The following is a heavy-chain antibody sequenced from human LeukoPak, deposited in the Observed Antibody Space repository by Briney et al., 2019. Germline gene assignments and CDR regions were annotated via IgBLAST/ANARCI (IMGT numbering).Heavy chain of an antibody. V-gene: IGHV3-7*01. CDR1: GFTFSSYW. CDR3: ARYSYDNYGYLDY. J-gene: IGHJ4*02. CDR2: IRQDGSDK. Sequence: PGGSLRLSCAACGFTFSSYWMSWVRQTPGKGLEWVANIRQDGSDKYYVDSVKGRFTISRDNAKNSLYLQMNSLRVEDTAVYHCARYSYDNYGYLDYWGQGTLVTVSS. D-gene: IGHD5-12*01.